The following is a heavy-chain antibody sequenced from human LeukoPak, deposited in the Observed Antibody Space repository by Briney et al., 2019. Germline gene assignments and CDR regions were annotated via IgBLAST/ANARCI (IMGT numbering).Heavy chain of an antibody. V-gene: IGHV1-69*02. Sequence: SVKVSCKASGGTFSSYTISWVRQAPGQGLERMRRIIPILGIANYAQKFQGRVTITADKSTSTAYMELSSLRSEDTAVYYCARCIAAAGFAFDIWGQGTMVTVSS. J-gene: IGHJ3*02. CDR3: ARCIAAAGFAFDI. CDR2: IIPILGIA. D-gene: IGHD6-13*01. CDR1: GGTFSSYT.